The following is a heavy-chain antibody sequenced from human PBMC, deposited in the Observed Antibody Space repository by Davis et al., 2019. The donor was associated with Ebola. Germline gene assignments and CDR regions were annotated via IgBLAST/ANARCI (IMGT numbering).Heavy chain of an antibody. CDR1: GYTFTSYA. J-gene: IGHJ4*02. CDR2: IIPIFGTA. CDR3: ARDGRSSSHYFDS. Sequence: SVKVSCKASGYTFTSYAISWVRQAPGQGLEWMGGIIPIFGTAKYAQKFQGRVTITADESTSTAYMELSSLRSEDTAVYYCARDGRSSSHYFDSWGQGTLVTVSS. V-gene: IGHV1-69*13. D-gene: IGHD6-6*01.